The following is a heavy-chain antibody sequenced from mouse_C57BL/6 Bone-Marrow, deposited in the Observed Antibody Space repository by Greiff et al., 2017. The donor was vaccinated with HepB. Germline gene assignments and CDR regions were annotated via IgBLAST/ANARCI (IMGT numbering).Heavy chain of an antibody. CDR1: GYTFTSYW. J-gene: IGHJ2*01. D-gene: IGHD4-1*01. CDR3: ARGSGYYFDY. CDR2: IDPSDSYT. Sequence: LVESGAELVMPGASVKLSCKASGYTFTSYWMHWVKQRPGQGLEWIGEIDPSDSYTNYNQKFKGKSTLTVDKSSSTAYMQLSSLTSEDSAVYYCARGSGYYFDYWGQGTTLTVSS. V-gene: IGHV1-69*01.